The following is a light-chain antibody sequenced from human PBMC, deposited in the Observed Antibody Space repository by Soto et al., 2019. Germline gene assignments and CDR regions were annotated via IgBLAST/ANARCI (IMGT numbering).Light chain of an antibody. CDR2: GAS. V-gene: IGKV3-20*01. CDR1: QSVSSNY. Sequence: IELTQPPGTLSSSPGERPTLSCSPSQSVSSNYLAWYQQKPGQAPRLLVYGASIRATGIPDRFSGSGSGTDLTLTISRVEPEDFAVYYCQHYGSSPFTFGPGTKVDIK. J-gene: IGKJ3*01. CDR3: QHYGSSPFT.